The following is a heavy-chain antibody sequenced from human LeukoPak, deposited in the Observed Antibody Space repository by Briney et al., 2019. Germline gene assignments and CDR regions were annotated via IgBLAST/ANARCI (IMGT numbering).Heavy chain of an antibody. CDR1: GGTFSSYA. Sequence: GASVKVSCKASGGTFSSYAISWVRPAPGQGLEWMGRIIPIFGTANYAQKFQGRVTITTDESTSTAYMELSSLRSEDTAVYYCARGYDSSGPPDYWGQGTLVTVSS. V-gene: IGHV1-69*05. CDR2: IIPIFGTA. D-gene: IGHD3-22*01. CDR3: ARGYDSSGPPDY. J-gene: IGHJ4*02.